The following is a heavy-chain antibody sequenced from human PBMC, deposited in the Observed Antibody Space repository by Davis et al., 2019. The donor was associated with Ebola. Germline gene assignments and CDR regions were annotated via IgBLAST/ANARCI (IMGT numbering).Heavy chain of an antibody. CDR1: RYTFTSYG. D-gene: IGHD6-19*01. J-gene: IGHJ4*02. CDR2: ISAYNGNT. Sequence: AASVKVSCKASRYTFTSYGISWVRQAPGQGLEWMGWISAYNGNTNYAQKLQGRVTMTTDTSTGTAYMELRSLRSDDTAVYYCARDPSSYSSGWQPSYFDYWGQGTLVTVSS. CDR3: ARDPSSYSSGWQPSYFDY. V-gene: IGHV1-18*01.